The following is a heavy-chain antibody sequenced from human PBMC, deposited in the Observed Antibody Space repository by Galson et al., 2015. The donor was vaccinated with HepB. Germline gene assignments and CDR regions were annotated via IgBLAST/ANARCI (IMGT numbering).Heavy chain of an antibody. CDR2: ISGSSDTI. V-gene: IGHV3-48*01. J-gene: IGHJ6*03. CDR3: ARASFSAPGQLLTLAGYGYMDV. D-gene: IGHD1-26*01. CDR1: GFTFGSYS. Sequence: SLRLSCAASGFTFGSYSMNWVRQAPGMGLEWVSYISGSSDTIYYADSAKGRFTVSRDNAKNSLYLQMNSLRAEDTAVYYCARASFSAPGQLLTLAGYGYMDVWGEGTTVTVSS.